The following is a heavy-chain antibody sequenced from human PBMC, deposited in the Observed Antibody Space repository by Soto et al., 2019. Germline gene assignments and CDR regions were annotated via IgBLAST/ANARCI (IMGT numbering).Heavy chain of an antibody. CDR2: ISSSSNTI. CDR3: VRAAPPDDY. Sequence: EVQLVESGGGLVQPGGSLRLSCAASGFTFSSYSMNWVRQAPGKGLEWASYISSSSNTIYYADSVKGRFTISRDNAKNPLYLQMTSLRAEDTGVYYCVRAAPPDDYWGQGTLVTVSS. V-gene: IGHV3-48*01. J-gene: IGHJ4*02. CDR1: GFTFSSYS.